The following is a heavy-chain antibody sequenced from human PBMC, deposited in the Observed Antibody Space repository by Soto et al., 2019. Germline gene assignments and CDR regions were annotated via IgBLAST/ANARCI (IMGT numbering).Heavy chain of an antibody. D-gene: IGHD3-9*01. CDR2: IYYSGST. CDR1: GGSISSSSYY. Sequence: PSEILSLTCTVSGGSISSSSYYWGWIRQPPGKGLEWIGSIYYSGSTYYNPSLKSRVTISVDTSKNQFSLKLSSVTAADTAVYYCARQSDQTLLRYFDWLPTGWFDPWGQGTLVTVSS. CDR3: ARQSDQTLLRYFDWLPTGWFDP. J-gene: IGHJ5*02. V-gene: IGHV4-39*01.